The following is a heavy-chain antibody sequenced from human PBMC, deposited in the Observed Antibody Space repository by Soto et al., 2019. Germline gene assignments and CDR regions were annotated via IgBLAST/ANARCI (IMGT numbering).Heavy chain of an antibody. D-gene: IGHD3-3*01. V-gene: IGHV1-3*01. CDR3: ARFDFWSGSLDY. CDR2: INAGNGNT. J-gene: IGHJ4*02. Sequence: GASVKVSCKASGYTFTSYAMHWVHQAPGQRLEWMGWINAGNGNTKYSQKFQGRVTITRDTSASTAYMELSSLRSEDTAVYYCARFDFWSGSLDYWGQGTLVTVSS. CDR1: GYTFTSYA.